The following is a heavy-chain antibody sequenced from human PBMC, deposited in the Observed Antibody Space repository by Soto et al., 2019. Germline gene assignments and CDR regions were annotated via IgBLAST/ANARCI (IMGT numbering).Heavy chain of an antibody. CDR2: ISYDGSNK. J-gene: IGHJ4*02. CDR1: GFTFSSYG. Sequence: GGSLRLSCAASGFTFSSYGMHWVRQAPGKGLEWVAVISYDGSNKYYADSVKGRFTISRDNSKNTLYLQMNSLRAEETAVYYCAKDEDDSRGYYNPSDYWGQGPLVTVSS. CDR3: AKDEDDSRGYYNPSDY. D-gene: IGHD3-22*01. V-gene: IGHV3-30*18.